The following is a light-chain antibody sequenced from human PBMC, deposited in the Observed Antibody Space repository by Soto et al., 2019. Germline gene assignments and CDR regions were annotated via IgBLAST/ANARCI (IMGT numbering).Light chain of an antibody. J-gene: IGKJ1*01. CDR3: QHYSSYSEA. CDR2: KAS. CDR1: QTISSW. V-gene: IGKV1-5*03. Sequence: DIQMTQSPSTLSGSVGYRVTITCRASQTISSWLAWYQQKPGKAPKLLIYKASTLKSGVPSRFSGSGSGTEFTLTISSLQPDDFATYYCQHYSSYSEAFGQGTKVELK.